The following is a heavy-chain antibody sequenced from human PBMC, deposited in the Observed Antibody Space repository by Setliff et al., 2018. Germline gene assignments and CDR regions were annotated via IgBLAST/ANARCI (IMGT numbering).Heavy chain of an antibody. J-gene: IGHJ6*02. CDR2: IYYRGST. CDR1: GGSISSTSYY. Sequence: SETLSLTCTVSGGSISSTSYYWAWIRQPPGKGLEWTGSIYYRGSTFIYPSLRSRVTMSVDTSKNQFALNLKSVTAADTAVYYCARDRTAYSYGLDVWGQGTTVTVSS. V-gene: IGHV4-39*06. D-gene: IGHD5-18*01. CDR3: ARDRTAYSYGLDV.